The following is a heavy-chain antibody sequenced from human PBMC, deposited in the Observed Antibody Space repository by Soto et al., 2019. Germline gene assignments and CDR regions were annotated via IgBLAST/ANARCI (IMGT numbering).Heavy chain of an antibody. J-gene: IGHJ6*02. Sequence: GESLKISCKGSGYSFTSYWIGWVRQMPGKGLEWMGIIYPGDSDTRYSPSFQGQVTISADKSISTAYLQWSSLKASDTAMYYCARPMTTGFDFGSYGMDVWGQGTTVTVSS. CDR1: GYSFTSYW. CDR2: IYPGDSDT. D-gene: IGHD4-17*01. V-gene: IGHV5-51*01. CDR3: ARPMTTGFDFGSYGMDV.